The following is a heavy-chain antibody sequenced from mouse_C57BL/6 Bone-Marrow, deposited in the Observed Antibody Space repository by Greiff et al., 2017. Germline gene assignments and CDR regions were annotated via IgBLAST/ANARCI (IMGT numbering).Heavy chain of an antibody. CDR3: ERGPVAGFAY. Sequence: QVHVKQSGPELVKPGASVKISCKASGYAFSSSWMNWVKQRPGKGLEWIGRIYPGDGDTNYNGKFKGKATLNADKSSSTAYMQLSSLTSEDSAVYFCERGPVAGFAYWGQGTLVTVSA. V-gene: IGHV1-82*01. J-gene: IGHJ3*01. D-gene: IGHD3-3*01. CDR1: GYAFSSSW. CDR2: IYPGDGDT.